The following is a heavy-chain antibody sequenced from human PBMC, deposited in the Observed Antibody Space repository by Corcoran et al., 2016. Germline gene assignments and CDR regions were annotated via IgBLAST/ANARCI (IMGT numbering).Heavy chain of an antibody. CDR3: ARPPRTGQVAGHDAFDI. V-gene: IGHV5-51*01. CDR2: IYPCDSDT. Sequence: EVQLVQSGAEVKKPGESLKISCKGSGYSFTTYWIGWVRQMPGKGLEWMGIIYPCDSDTRYSPSFQGQVIISADKSISTAYLQWNSLKASDTAMYYCARPPRTGQVAGHDAFDIWGQGTMVTVSS. CDR1: GYSFTTYW. D-gene: IGHD6-19*01. J-gene: IGHJ3*02.